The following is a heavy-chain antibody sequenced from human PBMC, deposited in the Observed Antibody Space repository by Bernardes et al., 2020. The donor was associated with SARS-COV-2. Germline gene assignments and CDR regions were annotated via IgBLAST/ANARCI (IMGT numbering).Heavy chain of an antibody. D-gene: IGHD4-17*01. CDR3: ARGRTRLDI. CDR1: GDSVSSNSGA. V-gene: IGHV6-1*01. Sequence: SQTLSLTCGISGDSVSSNSGAWNWNRQSPSRGLEWLGRTYYRSKWYYDYALSVKSRIAINPDTSKNQFSLQLNSVTPEDTAVYYCARGRTRLDIWGQGTMVTVSS. CDR2: TYYRSKWYY. J-gene: IGHJ3*02.